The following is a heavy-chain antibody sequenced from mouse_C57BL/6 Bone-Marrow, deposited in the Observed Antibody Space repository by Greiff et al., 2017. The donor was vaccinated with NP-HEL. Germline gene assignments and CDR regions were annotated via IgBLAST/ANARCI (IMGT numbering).Heavy chain of an antibody. CDR1: GYTFTDYY. CDR3: ARGGYYYGSRDY. CDR2: INPNNGGT. J-gene: IGHJ2*01. D-gene: IGHD1-1*01. V-gene: IGHV1-26*01. Sequence: EVQLQQSGPELVKPGASVKISCKASGYTFTDYYMNWVKQSHGKSLEWIGDINPNNGGTSYNQKFKGKATLTVDKSSSTAYMGLRGLTSEDSAVYYCARGGYYYGSRDYWGQGTTLTVSS.